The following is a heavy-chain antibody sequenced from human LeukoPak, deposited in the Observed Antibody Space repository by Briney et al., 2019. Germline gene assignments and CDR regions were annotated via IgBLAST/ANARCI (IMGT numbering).Heavy chain of an antibody. D-gene: IGHD2-2*02. CDR3: ASSGRPGYCSSTSCYMGYYYYGMDV. CDR2: INHSGST. Sequence: PSETLSLTCAVYGGSFSGYYWSWIRQPPGKGLEWIGEINHSGSTNYNPSPKSRVTISVDTSKNQFSLKLSSVTAAGTAVYYCASSGRPGYCSSTSCYMGYYYYGMDVWGQGTTVTVSS. V-gene: IGHV4-34*01. CDR1: GGSFSGYY. J-gene: IGHJ6*02.